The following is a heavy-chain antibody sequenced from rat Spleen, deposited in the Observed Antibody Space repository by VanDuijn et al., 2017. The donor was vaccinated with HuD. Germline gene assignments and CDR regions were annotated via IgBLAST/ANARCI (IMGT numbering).Heavy chain of an antibody. J-gene: IGHJ4*01. CDR2: ISSGGGGI. CDR3: ARHHYDGYYHGPVLGVMDA. V-gene: IGHV5S23*01. Sequence: EVQLVESGGGLVQPGRSLKLSCAASGFTFSNYDMAWVRQAPKKGLEWVASISSGGGGIYYLDSVKGRFTISRDNAKSTLYLQMDSLRSEDTASYYCARHHYDGYYHGPVLGVMDAWGQGDSVTVSS. D-gene: IGHD1-12*03. CDR1: GFTFSNYD.